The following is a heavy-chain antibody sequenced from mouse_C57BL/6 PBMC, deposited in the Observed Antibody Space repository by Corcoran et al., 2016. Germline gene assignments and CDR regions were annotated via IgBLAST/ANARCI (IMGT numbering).Heavy chain of an antibody. D-gene: IGHD2-1*01. Sequence: QIQLVQSGPELKKPGETVKISCKASGYTFTTYGMSWVKQAPGKGLKWMGWINTYSGVPTYADDFKGRFAFSLETSASTAYLQINNLKNEDTATYFCARFVYGNLYFDVWGTGTTVTVSS. CDR1: GYTFTTYG. CDR3: ARFVYGNLYFDV. CDR2: INTYSGVP. V-gene: IGHV9-3*01. J-gene: IGHJ1*03.